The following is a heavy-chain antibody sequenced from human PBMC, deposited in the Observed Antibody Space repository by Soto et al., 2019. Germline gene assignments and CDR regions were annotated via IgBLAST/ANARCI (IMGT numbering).Heavy chain of an antibody. J-gene: IGHJ1*01. V-gene: IGHV3-30*03. Sequence: GGSLRLSCGGSGFTFSSYGMHWGRQAPGKGLGWVAVISYDGSNKYYADSVKGRFTISRDNSKNTLYLQMNSLRAEDTAVYYCAREWDPDYGDYRPVGVQHWGQGTLVTVSS. CDR1: GFTFSSYG. CDR3: AREWDPDYGDYRPVGVQH. CDR2: ISYDGSNK. D-gene: IGHD4-17*01.